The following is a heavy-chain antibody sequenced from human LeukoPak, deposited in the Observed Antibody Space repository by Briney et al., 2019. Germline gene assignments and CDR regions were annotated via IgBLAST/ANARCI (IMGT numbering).Heavy chain of an antibody. CDR2: IFHSGST. CDR1: GYSISSGYY. Sequence: SEILSLTCTVSGYSISSGYYWGWIRQPPGKGLEWSGGIFHSGSTYYNPSLKSRLTISVDTSKNQFSLKLSSVTAADTAVYYCARRLEYSSGWYGNDAFDIWGQGTMVTVSS. V-gene: IGHV4-38-2*02. D-gene: IGHD6-19*01. J-gene: IGHJ3*02. CDR3: ARRLEYSSGWYGNDAFDI.